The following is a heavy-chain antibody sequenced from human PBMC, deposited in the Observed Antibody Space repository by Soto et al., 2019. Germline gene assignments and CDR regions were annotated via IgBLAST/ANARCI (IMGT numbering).Heavy chain of an antibody. CDR1: GFTFSSYA. CDR3: AKVVEWELLSKLDY. D-gene: IGHD1-26*01. CDR2: ISGSGGST. Sequence: GGSLRLSCAASGFTFSSYAMSWVRQAPGKGLEWVSAISGSGGSTYYADSVKGRFTISRDNSKNTLYLQMNSLRAEDTAVYYCAKVVEWELLSKLDYWGQGTLVTVSS. V-gene: IGHV3-23*01. J-gene: IGHJ4*02.